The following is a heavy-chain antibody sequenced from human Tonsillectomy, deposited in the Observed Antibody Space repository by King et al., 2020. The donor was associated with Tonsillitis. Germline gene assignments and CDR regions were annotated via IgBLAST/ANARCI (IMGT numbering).Heavy chain of an antibody. CDR3: ARYYGDYGRFDP. V-gene: IGHV3-21*06. J-gene: IGHJ5*02. CDR2: ISRGSGCFI. D-gene: IGHD4-17*01. CDR1: GFSFSSYS. Sequence: VQLVESGGGLVKPGGSLRLSCAGSGFSFSSYSMNWLRQTPGRGLEWVASISRGSGCFIYNSHSTKGRLTISRDNAKNSVHLQMNRLRAEDTALYYCARYYGDYGRFDPWGQGTLVTVSS.